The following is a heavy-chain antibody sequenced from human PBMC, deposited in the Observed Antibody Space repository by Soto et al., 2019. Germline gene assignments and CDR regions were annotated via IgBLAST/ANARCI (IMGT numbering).Heavy chain of an antibody. CDR3: ARNHDYVWGSYRNNAFDI. CDR2: ISSSGSYI. Sequence: EVQLVESGGGLVKPGGSLKLSCAASGFTFSSYSMNWVRQAPGKGLEWVSSISSSGSYIYYADSVKGRFTISRDNAKNSLYLQKNSLRAEDTAFYYCARNHDYVWGSYRNNAFDIGGQGTMVTVSS. V-gene: IGHV3-21*04. J-gene: IGHJ3*02. CDR1: GFTFSSYS. D-gene: IGHD3-16*02.